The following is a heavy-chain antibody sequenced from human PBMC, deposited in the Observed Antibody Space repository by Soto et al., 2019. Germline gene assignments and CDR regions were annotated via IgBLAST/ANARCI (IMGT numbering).Heavy chain of an antibody. J-gene: IGHJ4*02. CDR1: GFTFSSYA. Sequence: GSLRLSCAASGFTFSSYAMHWVRQAPGKGLEWVAVISYDGSNKYYADSVKGRFTISRDNSKNTLYLQMNSLRAEDTAVYYCARERRGFDYWGQGTLVTVSS. V-gene: IGHV3-30-3*01. CDR3: ARERRGFDY. CDR2: ISYDGSNK. D-gene: IGHD3-16*01.